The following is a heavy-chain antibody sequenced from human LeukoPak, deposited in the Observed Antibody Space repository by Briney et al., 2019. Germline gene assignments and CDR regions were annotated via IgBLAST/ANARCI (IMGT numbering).Heavy chain of an antibody. J-gene: IGHJ6*03. CDR3: ARSRYSYGVCYYYMDV. D-gene: IGHD5-18*01. CDR2: IIPIFGKA. Sequence: ASVKVSCKVSGYTLTELSMHWVRQAPGQGLEWMGGIIPIFGKANYAQKVQGRVTITADKSTSTAYMELSSLRSEDTAVYYCARSRYSYGVCYYYMDVWGKGTTVTVSS. CDR1: GYTLTELS. V-gene: IGHV1-69*06.